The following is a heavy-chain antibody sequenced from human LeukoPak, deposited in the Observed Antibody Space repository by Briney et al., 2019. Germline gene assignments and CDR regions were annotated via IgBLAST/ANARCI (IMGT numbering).Heavy chain of an antibody. J-gene: IGHJ3*02. CDR1: GFTFTSYAMH. D-gene: IGHD5-24*01. CDR3: ARHRARDGAFDI. CDR2: MYYSGTT. Sequence: GSLRLSCTASGFTFTSYAMHWVRQPPGKGLEWIGSMYYSGTTFYNPSLRSRVTISLETSKNQFSLKLSSVTAADTAVYYCARHRARDGAFDIWGQGTMVTVSS. V-gene: IGHV4-38-2*02.